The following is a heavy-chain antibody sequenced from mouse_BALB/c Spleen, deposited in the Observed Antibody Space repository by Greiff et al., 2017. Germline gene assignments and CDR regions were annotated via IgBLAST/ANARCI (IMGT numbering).Heavy chain of an antibody. V-gene: IGHV5-6-4*01. CDR1: GFTFSSYT. D-gene: IGHD2-3*01. Sequence: EVQLVESGGGLVKPGGSLKLSCAASGFTFSSYTMSWVRQTPEKRLEWVATISSGGSYTYYPDSVKGRFTISRDNAKNTLYLQMSSLKSEDTAMYYCTREGYYPYFDYWGQGTTLTVSS. CDR3: TREGYYPYFDY. CDR2: ISSGGSYT. J-gene: IGHJ2*01.